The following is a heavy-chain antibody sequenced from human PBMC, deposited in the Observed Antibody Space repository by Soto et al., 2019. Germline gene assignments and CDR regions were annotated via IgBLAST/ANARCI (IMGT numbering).Heavy chain of an antibody. V-gene: IGHV3-21*01. D-gene: IGHD4-17*01. J-gene: IGHJ4*02. CDR1: GFTFSIHS. Sequence: GGSLSLSCAASGFTFSIHSINWVRQAPGKGLEWVSSISSSSSYIYYAESVKGRFTISRDNAKNSLYLQMNSLRAEDTAVYYCARGGYGDYGTDYWGQGTLVTVSS. CDR2: ISSSSSYI. CDR3: ARGGYGDYGTDY.